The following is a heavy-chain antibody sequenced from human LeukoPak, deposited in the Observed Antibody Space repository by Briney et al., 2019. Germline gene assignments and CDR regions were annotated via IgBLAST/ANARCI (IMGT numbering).Heavy chain of an antibody. CDR1: GVSFSDYF. CDR3: VTYYYGSSAPKRNY. V-gene: IGHV4-34*01. CDR2: ISHSGST. D-gene: IGHD3-22*01. Sequence: SETLSLTCAVYGVSFSDYFWSWIRQPPGKGLEWIGEISHSGSTTYNPSLRSRVTISGDTSKKQFSLKLSSVTAADTAVYYCVTYYYGSSAPKRNYWGQGILVTVSS. J-gene: IGHJ4*02.